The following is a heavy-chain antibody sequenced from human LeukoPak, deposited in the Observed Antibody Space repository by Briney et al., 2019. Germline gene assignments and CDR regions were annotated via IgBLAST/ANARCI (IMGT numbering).Heavy chain of an antibody. J-gene: IGHJ6*03. D-gene: IGHD2-2*01. V-gene: IGHV3-21*01. CDR2: ISSSSSYI. Sequence: GGSLRLSCTASGFTFGDYAMSWFRQAPGKGLEWVSSISSSSSYIYYADSVKGRFTISRDNAKNSLYLQMNSLRAEDTAVYYCARDRKVVVPAEARRYYYYMDVWGKGTTVTVSS. CDR1: GFTFGDYA. CDR3: ARDRKVVVPAEARRYYYYMDV.